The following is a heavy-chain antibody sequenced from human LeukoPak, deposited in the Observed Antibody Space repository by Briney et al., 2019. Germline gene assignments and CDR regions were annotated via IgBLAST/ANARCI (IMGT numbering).Heavy chain of an antibody. CDR2: ISGSGSDGST. Sequence: GGTLRLSCAASGLTFSSYGMSWVRQAPGKGLEWVSGISGSGSDGSTYYADSVKGRFTISRDNSKNTLYLQMNSLRAEDTAVYYCAKEAGSGSYYYYYYMDVWGKGTTVTISS. J-gene: IGHJ6*03. CDR3: AKEAGSGSYYYYYYMDV. V-gene: IGHV3-23*01. CDR1: GLTFSSYG. D-gene: IGHD3-10*01.